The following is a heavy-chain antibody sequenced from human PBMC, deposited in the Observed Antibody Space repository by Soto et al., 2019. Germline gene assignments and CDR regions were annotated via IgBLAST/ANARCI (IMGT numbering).Heavy chain of an antibody. CDR3: ARGGTYYDFWSGYFDPLPMYV. V-gene: IGHV1-18*01. CDR2: ISAYNGNT. Sequence: QVQLVQSGAEVKKPGASVKVSCKASGYTFTSYGISWVRQAPGQGLEWMGWISAYNGNTNYAQKLQGRVTMTTDTSTSIVYMELRSLRSDDTAVYYCARGGTYYDFWSGYFDPLPMYVWCKGTTVTVSS. J-gene: IGHJ6*03. D-gene: IGHD3-3*01. CDR1: GYTFTSYG.